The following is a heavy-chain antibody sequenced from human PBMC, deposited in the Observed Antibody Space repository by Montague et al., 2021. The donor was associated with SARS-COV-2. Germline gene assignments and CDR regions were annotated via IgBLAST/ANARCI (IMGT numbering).Heavy chain of an antibody. Sequence: SLRLSCAASGFTFSSYAMHWVRQAPGKGLEWVAVISYDGSNKYYADSVKGRFTISRDNAKNAVYLQMNSLGAEDTAVYYCAGDISGTSDFWGQGTLVTVSS. CDR3: AGDISGTSDF. CDR2: ISYDGSNK. D-gene: IGHD1-7*01. V-gene: IGHV3-30-3*01. CDR1: GFTFSSYA. J-gene: IGHJ4*02.